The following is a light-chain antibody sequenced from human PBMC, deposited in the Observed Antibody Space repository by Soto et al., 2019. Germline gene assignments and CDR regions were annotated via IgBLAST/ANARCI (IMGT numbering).Light chain of an antibody. CDR1: SSDVGGSNY. Sequence: QSALTQPPSASASPGQSVTISCTGTSSDVGGSNYVSWYQQHPGKAPQLIIYEVTKRPSGVPDRFSGSKSGNTASLTVSGLQAEDEAYYYCNSNARSNNYVFGTGTKVTVL. CDR3: NSNARSNNYV. V-gene: IGLV2-8*01. J-gene: IGLJ1*01. CDR2: EVT.